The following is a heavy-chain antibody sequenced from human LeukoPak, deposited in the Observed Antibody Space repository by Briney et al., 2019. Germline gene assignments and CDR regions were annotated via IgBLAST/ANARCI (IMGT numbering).Heavy chain of an antibody. Sequence: GGSLRLSCAASGFTFSSYAMSWVRQAPGKGLEWVSAISGSGGSTYYADSVKGRFTISRDNSKNTLYLQMNSLRAEDTAVYYCAKDIAPAFCSSTSCYGLVNYYYGMDAWGKGTTVTVSS. D-gene: IGHD2-2*01. CDR3: AKDIAPAFCSSTSCYGLVNYYYGMDA. CDR1: GFTFSSYA. V-gene: IGHV3-23*01. CDR2: ISGSGGST. J-gene: IGHJ6*04.